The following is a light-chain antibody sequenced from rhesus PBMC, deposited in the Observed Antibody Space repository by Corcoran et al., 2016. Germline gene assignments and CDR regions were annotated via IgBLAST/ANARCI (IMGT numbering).Light chain of an antibody. J-gene: IGKJ2*01. CDR2: KAS. Sequence: DIQMTQSPSSLSASVGDRVTITCRASQGITSWLAWYQQKPGKAPKLLIYKASSLQSGVPSRFSGSGSWADFSLTISSLQPEDFASYYCQQYNSAPYSFGQGTKVEIK. V-gene: IGKV1-21*01. CDR1: QGITSW. CDR3: QQYNSAPYS.